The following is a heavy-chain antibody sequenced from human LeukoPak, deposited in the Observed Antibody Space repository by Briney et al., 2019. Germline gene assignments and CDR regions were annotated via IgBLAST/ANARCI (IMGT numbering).Heavy chain of an antibody. CDR3: ARSIDGCHDH. CDR2: INNDGTAT. J-gene: IGHJ4*02. Sequence: GGSLRLSCAASGFSFSSYWMHWVRQAPGKGLVWVSRINNDGTATVYADSAKGRFTISRDNAKNTLSLQVNSLSAEDTAVYYCARSIDGCHDHWGQEILVTVSS. CDR1: GFSFSSYW. V-gene: IGHV3-74*01. D-gene: IGHD5-24*01.